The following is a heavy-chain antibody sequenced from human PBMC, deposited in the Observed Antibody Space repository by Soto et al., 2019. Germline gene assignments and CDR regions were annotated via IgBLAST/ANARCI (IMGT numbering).Heavy chain of an antibody. CDR1: GFTFSSYW. V-gene: IGHV3-7*01. CDR3: ARVTDYYESSGYFDY. J-gene: IGHJ4*01. CDR2: IKQDGSEK. D-gene: IGHD3-22*01. Sequence: EVQLVESGGGLVQPGGSLRLSCAASGFTFSSYWMSWVRQAPGKGLEWVANIKQDGSEKYYVDSVKGRFTISRDNAKNSLNLQMNSLRAEDTAVYYCARVTDYYESSGYFDYWGHGTLVTVSS.